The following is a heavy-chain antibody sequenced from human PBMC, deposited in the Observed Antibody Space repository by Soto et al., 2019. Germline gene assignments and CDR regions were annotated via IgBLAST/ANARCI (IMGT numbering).Heavy chain of an antibody. CDR3: ARTEVVVPAAIYWFDP. Sequence: SETLSLTCTVSGGSISSYYWSWIRQPPGKGLEWIGYIYYSGSTNYNPSLKSRVTISVDTSKNQFSLKLSSVTAADTAVYYCARTEVVVPAAIYWFDPWGQGTLVTVSS. D-gene: IGHD2-2*01. CDR1: GGSISSYY. CDR2: IYYSGST. V-gene: IGHV4-59*01. J-gene: IGHJ5*02.